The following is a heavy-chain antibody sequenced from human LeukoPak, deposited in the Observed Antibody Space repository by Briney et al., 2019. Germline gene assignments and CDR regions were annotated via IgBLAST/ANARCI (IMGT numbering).Heavy chain of an antibody. Sequence: SETLSLTCTVSGGSISSYYWSWIRQPPWKGLEWIGYIYYSGGTNYNPSLKSRVTISVATSKNQFSLKLSSVTAADTAVYYCARHQRIAADWFDPWGQGTLVTVSS. CDR1: GGSISSYY. J-gene: IGHJ5*02. CDR3: ARHQRIAADWFDP. CDR2: IYYSGGT. D-gene: IGHD6-6*01. V-gene: IGHV4-59*08.